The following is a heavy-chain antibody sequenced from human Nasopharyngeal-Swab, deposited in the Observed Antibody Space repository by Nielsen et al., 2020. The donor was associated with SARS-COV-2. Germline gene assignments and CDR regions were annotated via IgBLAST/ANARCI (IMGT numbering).Heavy chain of an antibody. CDR3: ASLNPMRY. D-gene: IGHD3-22*01. CDR1: GGSISSGGYY. Sequence: ETLSLTCTVSGGSISSGGYYWSWVRQAPGKGLEWVANIKQDGSEKYYVDSVKGRFTISRDNAKNSLYLQMNSLRAEDTAVYYCASLNPMRYWGQGTLVTVSS. V-gene: IGHV3-7*05. J-gene: IGHJ4*02. CDR2: IKQDGSEK.